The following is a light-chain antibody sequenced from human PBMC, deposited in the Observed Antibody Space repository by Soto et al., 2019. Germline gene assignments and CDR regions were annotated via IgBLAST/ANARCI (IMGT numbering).Light chain of an antibody. V-gene: IGKV1-39*01. CDR1: QSINSY. Sequence: DIQMTQSPPSLSASVGDRVNITCRASQSINSYLNWYQQKPGKAPNLLIYAASSLQSGVPSRFSGTGSGTDFTLTINSLQPEDFATYYCQQSYSTLLTFGAGTKVEIK. CDR3: QQSYSTLLT. CDR2: AAS. J-gene: IGKJ4*01.